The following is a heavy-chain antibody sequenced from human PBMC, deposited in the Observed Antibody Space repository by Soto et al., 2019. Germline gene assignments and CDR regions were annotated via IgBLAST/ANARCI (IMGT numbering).Heavy chain of an antibody. D-gene: IGHD3-16*02. CDR2: ISAYNGNT. V-gene: IGHV1-18*01. CDR3: ARVPKTAYDYGWWSYRPQVRAFGL. J-gene: IGHJ4*02. Sequence: ASVKFSCTSSGYTFTSYGISWVRQAPGQGLEWMGWISAYNGNTNYAQKLQGRVTMTTDTSTSTAYMELRSLRSDDTAVYYCARVPKTAYDYGWWSYRPQVRAFGLWGQGYLVTVAS. CDR1: GYTFTSYG.